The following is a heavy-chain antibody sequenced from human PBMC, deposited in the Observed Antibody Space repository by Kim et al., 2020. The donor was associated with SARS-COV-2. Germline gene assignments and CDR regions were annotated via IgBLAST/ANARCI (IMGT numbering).Heavy chain of an antibody. J-gene: IGHJ4*02. V-gene: IGHV3-48*02. CDR3: TRLEESSSWYNYFDY. CDR1: GFTFSSYS. Sequence: GGSLRLSCAASGFTFSSYSMNWVRQAPGKGLEWVSYISSSSSTIYYADSVKGRFTISRDNAKNSLYLQMNSLSDEDTAVYCCTRLEESSSWYNYFDYWGQGTLVTVSP. CDR2: ISSSSSTI. D-gene: IGHD6-13*01.